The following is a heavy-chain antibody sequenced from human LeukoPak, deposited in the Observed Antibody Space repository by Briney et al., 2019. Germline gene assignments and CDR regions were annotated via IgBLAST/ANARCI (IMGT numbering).Heavy chain of an antibody. CDR3: ARDVERGVIIPLYFQH. J-gene: IGHJ1*01. Sequence: GESLRLSCAASGFIFKKYWMNWVRQVPGKGLECLANIKEDGSETYYADSVKGRFTISRDNPKNLPFLQINSLRAEDTAVYYCARDVERGVIIPLYFQHWGQGTLVTVSS. CDR2: IKEDGSET. D-gene: IGHD3-10*01. V-gene: IGHV3-7*01. CDR1: GFIFKKYW.